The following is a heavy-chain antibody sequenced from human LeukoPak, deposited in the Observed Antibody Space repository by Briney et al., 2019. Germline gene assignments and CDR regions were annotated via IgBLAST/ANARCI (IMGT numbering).Heavy chain of an antibody. CDR2: ISGSGGST. Sequence: GGSLRLSCAASGFTFSSYAMSWVRQAPGKGLEWVSAISGSGGSTYYADSVKGRFTISRDNSKNTLYLQMNSLRAEDTAVYYCAKDQVPDYYDSSGRFDYWGQGTLVTVSS. D-gene: IGHD3-22*01. CDR3: AKDQVPDYYDSSGRFDY. V-gene: IGHV3-23*01. J-gene: IGHJ4*02. CDR1: GFTFSSYA.